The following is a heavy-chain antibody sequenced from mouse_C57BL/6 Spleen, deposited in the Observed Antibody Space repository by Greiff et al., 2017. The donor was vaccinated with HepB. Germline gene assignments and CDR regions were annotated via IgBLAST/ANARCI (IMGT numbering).Heavy chain of an antibody. D-gene: IGHD2-4*01. V-gene: IGHV1-59*01. J-gene: IGHJ4*01. CDR3: ARARDYDPYYAMDY. CDR1: GYTFTSYW. Sequence: VQLQQPGAELVRPGTSVKLSCKASGYTFTSYWMHWVKQRPGQGLEWIGVIDPSDSYTNYNQKFKGKATLTVDTSSSTAYMQLSSLTSEDSAVYYCARARDYDPYYAMDYWGQGTSVTVSS. CDR2: IDPSDSYT.